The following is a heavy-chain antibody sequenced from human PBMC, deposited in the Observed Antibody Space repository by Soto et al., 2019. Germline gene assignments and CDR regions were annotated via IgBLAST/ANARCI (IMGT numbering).Heavy chain of an antibody. CDR2: IYYSGST. V-gene: IGHV4-30-4*01. CDR1: GGSISSGDYY. J-gene: IGHJ3*02. D-gene: IGHD3-10*01. Sequence: SETLSLTCTVSGGSISSGDYYWSWIRQPPGKGLESIGYIYYSGSTYYNPSLKSRLTISIDTSKNQFSLKQNSVTAADTAVYYCARVGSRNAFDIWGQGTMVTVSS. CDR3: ARVGSRNAFDI.